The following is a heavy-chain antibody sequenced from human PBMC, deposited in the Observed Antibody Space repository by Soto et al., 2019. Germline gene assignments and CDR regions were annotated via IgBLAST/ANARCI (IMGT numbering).Heavy chain of an antibody. CDR2: ISAYNGNT. CDR3: ARDLDSRYGDSDAFDI. D-gene: IGHD4-17*01. V-gene: IGHV1-18*01. Sequence: ASVKVSCKASGYTFTSYGISWVRQAPGQGLEWMGWISAYNGNTSYAQKLQGRVTMTTDTSTSTAYMELRSLRSDDTAVYYCARDLDSRYGDSDAFDIWGQGTMVTVSS. CDR1: GYTFTSYG. J-gene: IGHJ3*02.